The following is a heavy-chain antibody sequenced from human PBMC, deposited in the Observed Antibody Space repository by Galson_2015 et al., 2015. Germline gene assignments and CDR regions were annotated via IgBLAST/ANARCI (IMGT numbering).Heavy chain of an antibody. CDR1: GFTFSSYE. CDR2: ISSSGSTI. CDR3: ARDPNPVYNWFDP. J-gene: IGHJ5*02. V-gene: IGHV3-48*03. Sequence: SLRLSCAASGFTFSSYEMNWVRQAPGKGLEWVSYISSSGSTIYYADSVKGRFTISRDNAKNSLYLQMNSLRAEDTAVYYCARDPNPVYNWFDPWDQGTLVTVSS.